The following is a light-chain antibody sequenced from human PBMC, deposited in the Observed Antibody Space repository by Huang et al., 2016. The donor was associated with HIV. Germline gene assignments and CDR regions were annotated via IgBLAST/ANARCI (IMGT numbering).Light chain of an antibody. CDR3: MQALQTPPYT. CDR1: QSLLHSSGYNY. CDR2: LAS. Sequence: DIVLTQSPLFLPVTPGEPASISCRSSQSLLHSSGYNYLDWYLQKPGQSPQLLIYLASTRASGVPDGFSGSGSGTDFTLKISRVEAEDVGVYYCMQALQTPPYTFGQGTKLEIK. J-gene: IGKJ2*01. V-gene: IGKV2-28*01.